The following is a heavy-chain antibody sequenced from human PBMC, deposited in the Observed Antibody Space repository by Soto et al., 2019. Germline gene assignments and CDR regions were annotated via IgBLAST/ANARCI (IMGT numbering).Heavy chain of an antibody. D-gene: IGHD6-19*01. CDR1: GCTCSSYA. V-gene: IGHV3-23*01. CDR2: ISGSGGST. CDR3: ATTRIAVARGWYFAY. Sequence: GGSLRLSCAASGCTCSSYARSWVRQAPGKGLEWVSAISGSGGSTYYADSVKGRFTISRDNSKNTLYLQMNSLRAEDTAVYYCATTRIAVARGWYFAYRGQGTLVTVSS. J-gene: IGHJ4*02.